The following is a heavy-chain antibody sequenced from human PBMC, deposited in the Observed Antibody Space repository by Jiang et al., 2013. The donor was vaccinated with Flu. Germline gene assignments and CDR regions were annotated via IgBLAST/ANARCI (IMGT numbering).Heavy chain of an antibody. V-gene: IGHV4-30-2*01. J-gene: IGHJ5*02. CDR1: GGSISSGGYS. CDR3: ARVRFDYGDSEGWFDP. D-gene: IGHD4-17*01. CDR2: IYHSGST. Sequence: SGLVKPSQTLSLTCAVSGGSISSGGYSWSWIRQPPGKGLEWIGYIYHSGSTYYNPSLKSRVTISVDRSKNQFSLKLSSVTAADTAVYYCARVRFDYGDSEGWFDPWGQGTLVTVSS.